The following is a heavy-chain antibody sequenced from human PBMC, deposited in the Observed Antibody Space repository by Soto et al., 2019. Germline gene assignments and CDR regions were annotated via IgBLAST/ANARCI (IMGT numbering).Heavy chain of an antibody. CDR1: GYTFTGYY. V-gene: IGHV1-2*04. CDR2: INPNSGAT. CDR3: ARDRYSSGWLDY. J-gene: IGHJ4*02. Sequence: GASVKVSCKASGYTFTGYYIHWVRQVPGQGLEWMGWINPNSGATNYAQRFQGWVTMTRDTSISTAYLELSRLRSNDTAVYYCARDRYSSGWLDYWGLGTLVTVSS. D-gene: IGHD6-19*01.